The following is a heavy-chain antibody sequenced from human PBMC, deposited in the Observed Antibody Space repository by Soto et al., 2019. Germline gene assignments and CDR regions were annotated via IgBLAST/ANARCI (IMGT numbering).Heavy chain of an antibody. Sequence: QLQLQESGPGLVKPSETLSLTCTVSGGSISSSGYYWGWIRQPPGKGLEWIGSIYYSGSTYYNPSLKSRVTISVDTSKNQCSLKLSSVTAADTAVYYCARLVYYGSGSYWYFDLWGRGSLVTVSS. J-gene: IGHJ2*01. V-gene: IGHV4-39*01. D-gene: IGHD3-10*01. CDR3: ARLVYYGSGSYWYFDL. CDR2: IYYSGST. CDR1: GGSISSSGYY.